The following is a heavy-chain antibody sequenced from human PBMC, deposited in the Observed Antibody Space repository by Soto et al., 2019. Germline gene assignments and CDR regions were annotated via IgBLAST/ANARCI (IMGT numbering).Heavy chain of an antibody. Sequence: EVQLVESGGGPAQFGGSLRLSCAASGFTFSNYWMHWVRQVPGKGLGWVARIKGDETSTGYADSLKGRFTIFRDNVKNTLYLQMNSLRAEDTAVYYCARGVSGYYGFDYWGRGTLVTVSS. CDR1: GFTFSNYW. CDR2: IKGDETST. D-gene: IGHD5-12*01. V-gene: IGHV3-74*01. J-gene: IGHJ4*02. CDR3: ARGVSGYYGFDY.